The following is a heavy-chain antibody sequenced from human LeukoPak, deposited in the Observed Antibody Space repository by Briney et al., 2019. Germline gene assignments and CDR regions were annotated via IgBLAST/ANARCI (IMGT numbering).Heavy chain of an antibody. Sequence: SETLSLTCSVSGGSIISYGYYWTWLRQYPGKGLEWIGNIFYNGTTYYNPSFKGRVTVSGDTSKNQFSLNLNSLTAADTAVYYCARDRTDTALAFFFDYWGQGTLVTVSS. V-gene: IGHV4-31*03. CDR2: IFYNGTT. CDR1: GGSIISYGYY. J-gene: IGHJ4*02. D-gene: IGHD5-18*01. CDR3: ARDRTDTALAFFFDY.